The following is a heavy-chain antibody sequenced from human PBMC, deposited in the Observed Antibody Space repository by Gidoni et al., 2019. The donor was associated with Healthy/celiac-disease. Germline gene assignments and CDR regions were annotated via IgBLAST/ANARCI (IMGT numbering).Heavy chain of an antibody. CDR3: ARHMITCGGVGAPSHFDY. CDR2: INHSGST. J-gene: IGHJ4*02. V-gene: IGHV4-34*01. Sequence: QLQLQMWGAGLLTPSATLSLPCAVYGGSFCGYYWRWTRQPPGKGLEWIGEINHSGSTNYNPSLKSRVTISVDTSKNQFSLKLSSVTAADTAVYYCARHMITCGGVGAPSHFDYWGQGTLVTVSS. D-gene: IGHD3-16*01. CDR1: GGSFCGYY.